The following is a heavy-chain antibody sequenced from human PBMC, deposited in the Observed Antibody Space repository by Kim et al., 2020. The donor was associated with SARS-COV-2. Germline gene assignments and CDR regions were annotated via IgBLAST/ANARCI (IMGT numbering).Heavy chain of an antibody. J-gene: IGHJ6*02. V-gene: IGHV4-39*01. CDR3: ARHSDYGTQSSYYYGMDV. CDR2: IYYSGST. CDR1: GGSISSSSYY. Sequence: SETLSLTCTVSGGSISSSSYYWGWIRQPPGKGLEWIGSIYYSGSTYYNPSLKSRVTISVDTSKNQFSLKLSSVTAADTAVYYCARHSDYGTQSSYYYGMDVWGQGTTVTVSS. D-gene: IGHD3-10*01.